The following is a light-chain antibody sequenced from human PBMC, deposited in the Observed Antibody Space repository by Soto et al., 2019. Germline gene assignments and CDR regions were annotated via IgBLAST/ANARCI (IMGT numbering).Light chain of an antibody. CDR2: AAS. Sequence: EIVLTQPPGTLSLSPGERSTLSCRASQSVSSNYLGWYQQRPGQAPRXXIYAASSRATGIPDRFSGRGSGTDFTITITRLEPEDFEVYYCQQYGSTPRTFGQGTKVDIK. CDR1: QSVSSNY. J-gene: IGKJ1*01. V-gene: IGKV3-20*01. CDR3: QQYGSTPRT.